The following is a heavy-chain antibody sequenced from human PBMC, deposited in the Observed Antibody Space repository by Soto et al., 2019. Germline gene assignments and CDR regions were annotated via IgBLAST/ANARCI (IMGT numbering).Heavy chain of an antibody. J-gene: IGHJ4*02. CDR3: AKVWSEGVYDYIWGSYSYYFDY. D-gene: IGHD3-16*01. Sequence: GGSLRLSCAASGFTFSSYAMSWVRQAPGKGLEWVSAISGSGGSTYYADSVKGRFTISRDNSKNTLYLQMNSLRAEDTAVYYCAKVWSEGVYDYIWGSYSYYFDYWGQGTLVTVSS. V-gene: IGHV3-23*01. CDR2: ISGSGGST. CDR1: GFTFSSYA.